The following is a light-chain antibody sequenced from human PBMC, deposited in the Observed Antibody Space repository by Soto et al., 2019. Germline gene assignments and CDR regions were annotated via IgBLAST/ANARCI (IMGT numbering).Light chain of an antibody. CDR2: EGS. Sequence: QSALTQPASVSGSPGQSITISCTGTLRSFNLVSWYQQHPGEAPKLMIYEGSKRPSGVSNRFSGSRSGNTASLTISGLQAEDEADYYCCSYAGSSTFRVFGGGTKLTVL. CDR1: LRSFNL. J-gene: IGLJ3*02. CDR3: CSYAGSSTFRV. V-gene: IGLV2-23*03.